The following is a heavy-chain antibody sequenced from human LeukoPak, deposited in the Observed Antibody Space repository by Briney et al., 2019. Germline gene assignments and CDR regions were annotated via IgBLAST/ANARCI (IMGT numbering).Heavy chain of an antibody. D-gene: IGHD3-3*01. Sequence: ASVKVSCKASGYTFTSYGISWVRQAPGQGLEWMGWISAYNGNTNYAQKFQGRVTITRDTSASTAYMELSSLRSEDTAVYYCARGSRTYDFWSGSLYYYYGMDVWGQGTTVTVSS. CDR1: GYTFTSYG. J-gene: IGHJ6*02. V-gene: IGHV1-18*01. CDR2: ISAYNGNT. CDR3: ARGSRTYDFWSGSLYYYYGMDV.